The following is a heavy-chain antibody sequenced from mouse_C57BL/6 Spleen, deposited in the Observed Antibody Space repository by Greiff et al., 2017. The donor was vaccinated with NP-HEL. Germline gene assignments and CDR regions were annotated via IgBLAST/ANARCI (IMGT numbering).Heavy chain of an antibody. V-gene: IGHV1-85*01. CDR3: ARAGSSYNWYFDV. J-gene: IGHJ1*03. CDR2: IYPRDGST. Sequence: VQLQQSGPELVKPGASVKLSCKASGYTFTSYDINWVKQRPGQGLEWIGWIYPRDGSTKYNEKFKGQATLTVDTSSSTAYMELHSLTSEDSAVYFCARAGSSYNWYFDVWGTGTTVTVSS. D-gene: IGHD1-1*01. CDR1: GYTFTSYD.